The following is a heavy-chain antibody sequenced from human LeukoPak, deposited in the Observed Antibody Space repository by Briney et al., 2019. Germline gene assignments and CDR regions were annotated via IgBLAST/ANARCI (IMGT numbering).Heavy chain of an antibody. D-gene: IGHD2-21*02. CDR3: AKDHPSYGGRDCLLFDN. Sequence: GGSLRLSCAASGFTFSTFAMSWGRQAPGKGLEWVSTITRSGAAKYYADSVKGRFTISRDNSKNTLYLQMDSLSAQDTALYYCAKDHPSYGGRDCLLFDNWGQGTLVTVSS. V-gene: IGHV3-23*01. J-gene: IGHJ4*02. CDR2: ITRSGAAK. CDR1: GFTFSTFA.